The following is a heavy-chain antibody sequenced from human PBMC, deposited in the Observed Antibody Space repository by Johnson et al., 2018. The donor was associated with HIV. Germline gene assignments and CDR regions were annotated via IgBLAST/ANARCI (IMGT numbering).Heavy chain of an antibody. D-gene: IGHD3-16*01. V-gene: IGHV3-30*02. CDR3: AKDFVAFWGRPADAFDI. CDR2: RRYDGSNK. Sequence: VQLVESGGDLVQPGGSLRLSCAASGFSFSSYGMHWVRQAPGTGLEWVAFRRYDGSNKYYADSVKGRFTISRDNSKNTLYLQMNSLRVEDTAVYYCAKDFVAFWGRPADAFDIWGQGTMVTVSS. CDR1: GFSFSSYG. J-gene: IGHJ3*02.